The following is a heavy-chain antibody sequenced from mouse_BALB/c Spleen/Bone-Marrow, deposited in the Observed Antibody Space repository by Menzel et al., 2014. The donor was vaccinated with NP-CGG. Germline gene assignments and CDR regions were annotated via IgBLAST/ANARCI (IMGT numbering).Heavy chain of an antibody. J-gene: IGHJ1*01. Sequence: QVQLQQPGAELAKPGASVKMSCKASGYTFTSYWMHWVKQRPGQGLEWIGYINPSTGYTEYNQKFKDKATLTADKSSSTAYMQLSSLTSEDSAVYYCARDWYFDVWGAGTTDTVSS. CDR3: ARDWYFDV. CDR2: INPSTGYT. CDR1: GYTFTSYW. V-gene: IGHV1-7*01.